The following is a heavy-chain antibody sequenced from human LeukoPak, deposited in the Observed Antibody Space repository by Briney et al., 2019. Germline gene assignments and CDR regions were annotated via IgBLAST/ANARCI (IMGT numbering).Heavy chain of an antibody. V-gene: IGHV1-8*03. CDR2: MNPNSGNT. CDR3: ARGRIAADF. D-gene: IGHD6-13*01. CDR1: GYTFTSYD. Sequence: VASVKVSCKASGYTFTSYDINWVRQATGQGLEWMGWMNPNSGNTGYARKFQGRVTITRNTSISTAYMQLSSLRSEDTAVYYCARGRIAADFWGQGTLVTVSS. J-gene: IGHJ4*02.